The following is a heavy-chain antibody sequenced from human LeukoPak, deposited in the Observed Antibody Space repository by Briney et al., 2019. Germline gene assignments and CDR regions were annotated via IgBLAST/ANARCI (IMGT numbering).Heavy chain of an antibody. D-gene: IGHD3-3*01. J-gene: IGHJ4*02. CDR1: GYSISSGYY. CDR2: IYHSGST. V-gene: IGHV4-38-2*01. Sequence: SETLSLTCAVSGYSISSGYYWGWIRQPPGKGLEWIGSIYHSGSTYYNPSLKSRVTISVDTSKNQFSLKLSSVTAADTAVYYCARRRVTIFGVVIRPYFDYWGQGTLVTVSS. CDR3: ARRRVTIFGVVIRPYFDY.